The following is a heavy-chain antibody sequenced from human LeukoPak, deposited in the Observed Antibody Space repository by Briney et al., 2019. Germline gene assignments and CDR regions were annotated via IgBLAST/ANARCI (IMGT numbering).Heavy chain of an antibody. V-gene: IGHV3-7*04. J-gene: IGHJ5*02. Sequence: GGSLRLSCAASGFPFSNYWMFWVRQAPGKGLEWVANIKHDGGEKYYVDSVKGRFTISRDNAKNSLYLQMNSLRAEDTAVYYCARQPLFPHRFDPWGQGTLVTVSS. CDR2: IKHDGGEK. CDR1: GFPFSNYW. CDR3: ARQPLFPHRFDP.